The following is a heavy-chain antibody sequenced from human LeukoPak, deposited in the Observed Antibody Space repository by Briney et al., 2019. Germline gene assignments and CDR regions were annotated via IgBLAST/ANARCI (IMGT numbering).Heavy chain of an antibody. CDR2: IWYDGSNK. Sequence: PGRSLRLSCAASGFTFSSYGMHWVRQAPGKGLEWVAVIWYDGSNKYYADSVKGRFTISRDNSKNTLYLQMNSLRAEDTAVYYCARGGRHYYGSGLDFDYWGQGTLVTVSS. CDR1: GFTFSSYG. V-gene: IGHV3-33*01. J-gene: IGHJ4*02. CDR3: ARGGRHYYGSGLDFDY. D-gene: IGHD3-10*01.